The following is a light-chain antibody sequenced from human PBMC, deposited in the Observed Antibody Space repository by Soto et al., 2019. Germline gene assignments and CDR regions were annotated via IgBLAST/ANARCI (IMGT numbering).Light chain of an antibody. V-gene: IGKV3-20*01. CDR3: QQFGTSPST. CDR1: QCVSNNF. J-gene: IGKJ2*01. CDR2: GTS. Sequence: IVLTQSPGTLSLSTGETANLSCRASQCVSNNFFAWSQDKPCQAPRLVIDGTSSRFTVIPDRFSGSGSGTYVTLTISRMAPADSALYYCQQFGTSPSTFDQVNNVLIK.